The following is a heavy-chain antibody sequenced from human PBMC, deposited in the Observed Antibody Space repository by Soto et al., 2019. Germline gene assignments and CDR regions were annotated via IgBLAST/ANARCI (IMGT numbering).Heavy chain of an antibody. V-gene: IGHV3-23*01. J-gene: IGHJ5*02. CDR3: AKDLSAGGIVVVPAATGPNWFDP. Sequence: GGSLRLSCAASGFTFSSYAMSWVRQAPGKGLEWVSAISGSGGSTYYADSVKGRFTISRDNSKNTLYLQMNSLRAEDTAVYYCAKDLSAGGIVVVPAATGPNWFDPWGQGTLVTVSS. CDR2: ISGSGGST. CDR1: GFTFSSYA. D-gene: IGHD2-2*01.